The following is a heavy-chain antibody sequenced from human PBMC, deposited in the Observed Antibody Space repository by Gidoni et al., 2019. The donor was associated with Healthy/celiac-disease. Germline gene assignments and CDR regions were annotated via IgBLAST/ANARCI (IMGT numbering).Heavy chain of an antibody. CDR1: GFTFSSYA. CDR3: AKDGVPMIEVFWFDP. Sequence: EVQLLESGGGLVQPGGSLRLSCAASGFTFSSYAMSWVRQAPGKGLEWVSAMSGSGGSTYYADSVKGRFTISRDNSKNTLYLQMNSLRAEDTAVYYCAKDGVPMIEVFWFDPWGQGTLVTVSS. CDR2: MSGSGGST. J-gene: IGHJ5*02. D-gene: IGHD3-22*01. V-gene: IGHV3-23*01.